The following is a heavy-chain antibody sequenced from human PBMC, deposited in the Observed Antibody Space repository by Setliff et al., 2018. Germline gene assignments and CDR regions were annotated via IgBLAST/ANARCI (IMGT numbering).Heavy chain of an antibody. V-gene: IGHV1-18*01. CDR2: ISIDDDKT. Sequence: GASVKVSCKASGYTFISYDISWVRQAPGQGLEWMGWISIDDDKTKYAQKFQGRVTITRDTSASTAYMELSSLRSEDTAVYYCARESGPYSNYDYYYGMDVWGQGTTVTVSS. CDR3: ARESGPYSNYDYYYGMDV. J-gene: IGHJ6*02. D-gene: IGHD4-4*01. CDR1: GYTFISYD.